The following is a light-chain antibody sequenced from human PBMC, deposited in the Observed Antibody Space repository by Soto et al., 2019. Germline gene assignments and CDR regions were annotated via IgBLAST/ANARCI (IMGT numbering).Light chain of an antibody. CDR3: QQHQSYST. CDR2: KAS. Sequence: IQLTQSPSTMYRTVGDIVTINFRASQTISSWLAWYQQKPGKAPKLLIYKASTLKSGVPSRFSGSGSGTEFTLTISSLQPDDFATYYCQQHQSYSTFGQGTKVVIK. V-gene: IGKV1-5*03. CDR1: QTISSW. J-gene: IGKJ1*01.